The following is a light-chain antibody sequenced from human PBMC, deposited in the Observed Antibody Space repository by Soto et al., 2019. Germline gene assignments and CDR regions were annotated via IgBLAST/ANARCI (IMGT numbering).Light chain of an antibody. V-gene: IGLV1-47*01. CDR1: SSNIGSNY. CDR2: RNN. J-gene: IGLJ7*01. CDR3: AAGDEAVWAFFLCGSGDRGTAV. Sequence: VLTQPPSASGTPGQRVTISCSGSSSNIGSNYVYWYQQLPGTAPKLLIYRNNQRPSGVPDRFSGSKSGTSASLAISGLGSGVEVNYYWAAGDEAVWAFFLCGSGDRGTAV.